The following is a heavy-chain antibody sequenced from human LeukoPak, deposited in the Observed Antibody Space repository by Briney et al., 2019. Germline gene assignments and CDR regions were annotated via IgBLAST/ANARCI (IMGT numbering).Heavy chain of an antibody. Sequence: ASVKVSCKASGYTFTSYYMHWVRQAPGQGLEWMGIINSSGGSTSYAQKFQGRVTMTRDTSTSTVYMELSSLRSEDTAVYYCARDPSSGYTFDYWGQGTLVTVSS. CDR3: ARDPSSGYTFDY. CDR1: GYTFTSYY. J-gene: IGHJ4*02. V-gene: IGHV1-46*01. D-gene: IGHD3-22*01. CDR2: INSSGGST.